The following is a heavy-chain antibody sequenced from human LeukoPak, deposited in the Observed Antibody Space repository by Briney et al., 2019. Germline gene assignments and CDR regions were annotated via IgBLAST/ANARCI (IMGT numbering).Heavy chain of an antibody. D-gene: IGHD5-18*01. CDR1: AGTFSSYA. Sequence: SVKVSCKASAGTFSSYAISWVRQAPGPGLEWMGGIIPIFGTANYAQKFQGRVTITADESTSTAYMELSSLRSEDTAVYYCARPNRGYSYGFKLRPPQTLGMDVWGQGTTVTVSS. V-gene: IGHV1-69*13. J-gene: IGHJ6*02. CDR2: IIPIFGTA. CDR3: ARPNRGYSYGFKLRPPQTLGMDV.